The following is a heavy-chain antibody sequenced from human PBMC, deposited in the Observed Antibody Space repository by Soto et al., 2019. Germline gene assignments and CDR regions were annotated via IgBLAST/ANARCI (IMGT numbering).Heavy chain of an antibody. D-gene: IGHD2-15*01. CDR1: GDSFSDYK. CDR2: MYSSGYT. V-gene: IGHV4-59*01. CDR3: AREWSAFDY. Sequence: SETLSLTCTVSGDSFSDYKWSWIRQPPGKGLEYIGYMYSSGYTDYNPPLKSRVTMSIDTSKNQYSLKLSSATAADTAVYYCAREWSAFDYWGQGTLVTVS. J-gene: IGHJ4*02.